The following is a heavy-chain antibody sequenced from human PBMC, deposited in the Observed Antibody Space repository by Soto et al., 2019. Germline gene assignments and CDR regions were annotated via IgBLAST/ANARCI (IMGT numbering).Heavy chain of an antibody. CDR1: GYTFSGYY. V-gene: IGHV1-2*02. CDR2: INPDSGDT. J-gene: IGHJ4*02. CDR3: ARDLVAVAPGDY. D-gene: IGHD6-19*01. Sequence: GASVKVSCKASGYTFSGYYMHWVRQAPGQGLEWMGWINPDSGDTKYAQKLQGRVTMTRDTSTSTAYMELRSLRADDTAVYYWARDLVAVAPGDYWGQGTLVTVS.